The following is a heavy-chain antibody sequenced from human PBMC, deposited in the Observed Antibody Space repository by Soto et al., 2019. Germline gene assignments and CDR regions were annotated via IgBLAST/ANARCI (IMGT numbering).Heavy chain of an antibody. CDR3: ASGQGYCSGGSCYGSRYYGMDV. Sequence: ASVKVSCKASGYTFTSCGISWVRQAPGQGLEWMGCISAYNGNTNYAQNLQCRVTIARDTSASTAYMELSSLRSEDTAVYYCASGQGYCSGGSCYGSRYYGMDVWGQGTTVTVSS. CDR2: ISAYNGNT. CDR1: GYTFTSCG. D-gene: IGHD2-15*01. J-gene: IGHJ6*02. V-gene: IGHV1-18*01.